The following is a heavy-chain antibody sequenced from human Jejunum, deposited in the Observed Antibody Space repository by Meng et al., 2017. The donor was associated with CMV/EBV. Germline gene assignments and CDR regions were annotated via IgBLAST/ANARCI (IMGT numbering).Heavy chain of an antibody. D-gene: IGHD2-2*03. CDR2: IWHSGSA. J-gene: IGHJ4*02. CDR3: ARGTVDVDFDY. Sequence: LTCAVSGGSIDSTNWWTWVRQSPGKGLEWIGDIWHSGSASYSPSLKSRVTMSVDRSSNQFSLKLTSVTAADTAVYYCARGTVDVDFDYWGQGTLVTVSS. CDR1: GGSIDSTNW. V-gene: IGHV4-4*02.